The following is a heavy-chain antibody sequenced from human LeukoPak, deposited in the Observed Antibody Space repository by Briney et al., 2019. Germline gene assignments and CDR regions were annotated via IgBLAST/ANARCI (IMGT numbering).Heavy chain of an antibody. V-gene: IGHV3-48*02. J-gene: IGHJ4*02. Sequence: PGGSLRLSCAASGFTFSSYCMDWVRHAPGKGLEWVSYISNNGGAIYYADSVKGRCTISRDNAKNSLYLQMNSLRDRDTAVYSCAIFRSASHLGEWGQGTLVTVSS. CDR3: AIFRSASHLGE. CDR1: GFTFSSYC. D-gene: IGHD3-16*01. CDR2: ISNNGGAI.